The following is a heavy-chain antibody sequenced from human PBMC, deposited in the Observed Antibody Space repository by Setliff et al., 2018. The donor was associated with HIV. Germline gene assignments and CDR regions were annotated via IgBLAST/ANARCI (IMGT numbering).Heavy chain of an antibody. Sequence: SETLSLTCAVYGGSFNGYSWTWIRQPPGKGLEWIGNIYHTGSSYYNPSLNDRATISLDTSKNQFSLKLNSVTAADTAFYFCARVPSADRDYFFDNWGPGTLVTVSS. CDR1: GGSFNGYS. CDR2: IYHTGSS. CDR3: ARVPSADRDYFFDN. J-gene: IGHJ4*02. V-gene: IGHV4-34*01.